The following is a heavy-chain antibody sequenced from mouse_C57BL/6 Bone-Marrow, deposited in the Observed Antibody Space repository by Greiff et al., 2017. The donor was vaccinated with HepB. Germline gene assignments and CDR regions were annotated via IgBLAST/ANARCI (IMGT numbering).Heavy chain of an antibody. Sequence: VQLQQSGPELVKPRASVKISCKASGYAFSSSWMNWVKQRPGKGLEWIGRIYPGDGDTNYNGKFKGKATLTADKSSSTAYMQLSSLTSEDSAVYFCASSPSYYGSSPYYYAMDYWGQGTSVTVSS. CDR1: GYAFSSSW. V-gene: IGHV1-82*01. CDR3: ASSPSYYGSSPYYYAMDY. CDR2: IYPGDGDT. J-gene: IGHJ4*01. D-gene: IGHD1-1*01.